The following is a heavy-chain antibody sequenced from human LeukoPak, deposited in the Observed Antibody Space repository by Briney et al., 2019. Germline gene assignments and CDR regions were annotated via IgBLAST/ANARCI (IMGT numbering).Heavy chain of an antibody. Sequence: SETLSLTCAVYGGSFSGYYWSWIRQPPGKGLEWIGEINHSGSINYNPSLKSRVTISVDTSKNQFSLKLSSVTAADTAVYYCARDPTGYYFDYWGQGTLVTVSS. CDR2: INHSGSI. CDR3: ARDPTGYYFDY. V-gene: IGHV4-34*01. CDR1: GGSFSGYY. J-gene: IGHJ4*02. D-gene: IGHD1-14*01.